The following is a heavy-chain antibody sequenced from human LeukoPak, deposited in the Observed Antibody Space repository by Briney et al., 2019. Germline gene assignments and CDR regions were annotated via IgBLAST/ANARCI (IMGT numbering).Heavy chain of an antibody. D-gene: IGHD6-13*01. CDR1: GGTFSSYA. CDR3: ARGIAHPPHYYYYYMDV. CDR2: IIPIFGTA. V-gene: IGHV1-69*05. Sequence: ASVKVSCKASGGTFSSYAISWVRQAPGQGLEWMGGIIPIFGTANYAQKFQGRVTITTDESTSTAYMELSSLRSEDTAVYYCARGIAHPPHYYYYYMDVWGKGTTVTVSS. J-gene: IGHJ6*03.